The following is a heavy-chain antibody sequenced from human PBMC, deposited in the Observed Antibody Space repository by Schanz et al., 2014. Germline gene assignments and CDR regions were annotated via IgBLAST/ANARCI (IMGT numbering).Heavy chain of an antibody. CDR2: INQDASEK. D-gene: IGHD3-3*01. CDR1: GSTFSNYW. Sequence: EVQLVESGGGLVQPGGSLRLSCAVSGSTFSNYWMTWVRQAPGKGLEWVANINQDASEKYYVDSVKGRFTVSRDNAKISLFLQMNSLRAEDTAVYYCARADSWTGYASLDYCYGMDVWGQGTTVTVSS. CDR3: ARADSWTGYASLDYCYGMDV. V-gene: IGHV3-7*01. J-gene: IGHJ6*02.